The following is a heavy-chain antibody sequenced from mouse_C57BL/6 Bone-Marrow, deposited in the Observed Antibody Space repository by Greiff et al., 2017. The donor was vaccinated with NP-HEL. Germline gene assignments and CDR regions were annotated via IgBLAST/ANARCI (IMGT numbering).Heavy chain of an antibody. CDR2: ISDGGSYT. CDR3: ARDGGTVSWYFDV. V-gene: IGHV5-4*01. Sequence: DVQLVESGGGLVKPGGSLKLSCAASGFTFSSYAMSWVRQTPEKRLEWVATISDGGSYTYYPDNVKGRFTISRDNAKNNLYLQMSHLKSEDTAMYYCARDGGTVSWYFDVWGTGTTVTVSS. CDR1: GFTFSSYA. J-gene: IGHJ1*03. D-gene: IGHD1-1*01.